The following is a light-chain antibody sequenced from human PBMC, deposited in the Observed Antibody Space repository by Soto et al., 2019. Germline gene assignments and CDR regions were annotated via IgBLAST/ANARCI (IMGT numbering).Light chain of an antibody. J-gene: IGKJ3*01. V-gene: IGKV1-39*01. Sequence: DIQMTQSPSSLSASIGDRVTITCRASQIISNYLNWYQQKPGKAPQLLIYGASSLQSGVPSRFSGSGSGTDCTLTISTLQPEDFATYYSQQSYSTPRVFTFGPWTKLDIK. CDR3: QQSYSTPRVFT. CDR1: QIISNY. CDR2: GAS.